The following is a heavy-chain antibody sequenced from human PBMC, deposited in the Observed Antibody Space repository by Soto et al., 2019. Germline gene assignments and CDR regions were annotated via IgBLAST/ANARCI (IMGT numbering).Heavy chain of an antibody. J-gene: IGHJ5*02. CDR3: ARDLRGSTGCFDP. CDR2: IYYSGST. V-gene: IGHV4-59*01. D-gene: IGHD1-7*01. CDR1: GGSISSYY. Sequence: QVQLQESGPGLVKPSETLSLTCTVSGGSISSYYWSWIRQPPGKGLEWIGYIYYSGSTNYCPSLKRRVTISADTSKNQFSLKLSSVTAADTAVYYGARDLRGSTGCFDPWGQGTLVTVSS.